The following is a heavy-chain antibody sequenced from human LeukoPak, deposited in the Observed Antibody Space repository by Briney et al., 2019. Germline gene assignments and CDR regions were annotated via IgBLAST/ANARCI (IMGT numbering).Heavy chain of an antibody. CDR2: INSNSADT. CDR1: GYSFIDFY. Sequence: ASVKVSCKTSGYSFIDFYIHWVRQAPGQGLEWMGWINSNSADTNYAQNFQGRVTMTRDTSISTAYMELSRLRSDDTALYYCAIISISARGTNFHHWGQGTLVTVSS. D-gene: IGHD6-13*01. CDR3: AIISISARGTNFHH. V-gene: IGHV1-2*02. J-gene: IGHJ1*01.